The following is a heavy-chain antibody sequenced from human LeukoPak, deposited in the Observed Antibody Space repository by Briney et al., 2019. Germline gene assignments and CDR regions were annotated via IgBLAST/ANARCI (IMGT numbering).Heavy chain of an antibody. J-gene: IGHJ3*02. D-gene: IGHD2-2*03. V-gene: IGHV3-64D*06. CDR3: VKVDNYGGGAFDI. Sequence: PGGSLRLSCSASGFTFSSYAMHWVRQAPGKGLKYVSAINSDGGSTYFADSVKGRFTISRDNSKSTLYLQMSSLRADDTAVYYCVKVDNYGGGAFDIWGRGTMVTVSS. CDR1: GFTFSSYA. CDR2: INSDGGST.